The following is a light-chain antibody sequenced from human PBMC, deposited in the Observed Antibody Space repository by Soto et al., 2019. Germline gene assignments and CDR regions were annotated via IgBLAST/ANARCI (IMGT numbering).Light chain of an antibody. J-gene: IGLJ1*01. CDR1: SSNIGAGYD. Sequence: QSVLTQPPSVSGAPGQRVTISCTGSSSNIGAGYDVHWYQQLPGTAPKLLIYGNSNRPSGVPDRFSGSKSGTSASLAITGLQAEDEADYYFHSYDSSLSGYVFGTGTKVTVL. CDR3: HSYDSSLSGYV. V-gene: IGLV1-40*01. CDR2: GNS.